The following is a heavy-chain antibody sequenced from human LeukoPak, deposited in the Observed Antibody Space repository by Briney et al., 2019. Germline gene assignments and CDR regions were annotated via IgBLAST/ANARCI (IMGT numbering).Heavy chain of an antibody. D-gene: IGHD3-10*01. V-gene: IGHV4-4*07. CDR3: ARHPDYYGSESLDY. Sequence: SETLSLTCTVSGGSISSYYWSWIRQPAGKGLEWIGRIYTSGSTNYNPSLKSRVTMSVDTSKNQFSLKLSSVTAADTAVYYCARHPDYYGSESLDYWGQGTLVTVSS. CDR2: IYTSGST. CDR1: GGSISSYY. J-gene: IGHJ4*02.